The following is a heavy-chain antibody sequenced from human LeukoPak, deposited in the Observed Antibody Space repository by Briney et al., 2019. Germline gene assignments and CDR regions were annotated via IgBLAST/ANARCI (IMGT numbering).Heavy chain of an antibody. CDR3: ARVDDRNYYYYFDY. CDR1: GGSISSYY. Sequence: PSETLSLTCTVSGGSISSYYWNWIRQPAGKGLEWIGRIYSRGSTNYNPSLKSRVTMSVDTSKNQFSLKLTSVTAADTAVYYCARVDDRNYYYYFDYWGQGTLVTVSS. D-gene: IGHD3-22*01. J-gene: IGHJ4*02. V-gene: IGHV4-4*07. CDR2: IYSRGST.